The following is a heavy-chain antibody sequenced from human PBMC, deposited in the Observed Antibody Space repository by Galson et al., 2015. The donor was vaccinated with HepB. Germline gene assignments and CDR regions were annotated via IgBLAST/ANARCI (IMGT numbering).Heavy chain of an antibody. J-gene: IGHJ6*03. CDR1: GFTFSSYS. D-gene: IGHD3-3*01. V-gene: IGHV3-48*01. Sequence: SLRLSCAASGFTFSSYSMNWVRQAPGKGLEWVSYISSSSSTIYYADSVKGRFTISRDNAKNSLYLQMNSLRAEDTAVYYCARASPPYYDFWSGGDYYYYYMDVWGKGTTVTVSS. CDR3: ARASPPYYDFWSGGDYYYYYMDV. CDR2: ISSSSSTI.